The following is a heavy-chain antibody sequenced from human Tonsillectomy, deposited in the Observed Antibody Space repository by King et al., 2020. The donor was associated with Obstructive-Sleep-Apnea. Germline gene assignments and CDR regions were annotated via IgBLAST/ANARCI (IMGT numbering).Heavy chain of an antibody. CDR3: AKDATGYSSIWPNWFDP. J-gene: IGHJ5*02. CDR2: ISWTSGSI. D-gene: IGHD6-13*01. V-gene: IGHV3-9*01. Sequence: VQLVESGGGLVQPGRSLRLSCAASGFPFDDYAMHWVRQAPGKGLEWVSGISWTSGSIGYADSVKGRFTISRDNAKNSLYLQINSLRAEDTALYYCAKDATGYSSIWPNWFDPWGQGTLVTVSS. CDR1: GFPFDDYA.